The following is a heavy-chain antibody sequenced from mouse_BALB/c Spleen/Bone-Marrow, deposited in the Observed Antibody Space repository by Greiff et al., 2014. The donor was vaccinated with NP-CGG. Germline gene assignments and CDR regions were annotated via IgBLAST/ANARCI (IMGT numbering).Heavy chain of an antibody. Sequence: LKLSCATSGFTFSDYYMYWVRQTPEKRLEWVAYISNGGGSTYYPDTVKGRFTISRDNAKNTLYLQMSRLKSEDTAMYYCARGWIYYGMDYWGKGTSVTVSS. CDR2: ISNGGGST. V-gene: IGHV5-12*02. CDR3: ARGWIYYGMDY. CDR1: GFTFSDYY. D-gene: IGHD2-3*01. J-gene: IGHJ4*01.